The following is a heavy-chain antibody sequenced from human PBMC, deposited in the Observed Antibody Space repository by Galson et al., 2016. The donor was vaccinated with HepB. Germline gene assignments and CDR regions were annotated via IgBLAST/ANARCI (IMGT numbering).Heavy chain of an antibody. CDR1: GGSISDGHW. J-gene: IGHJ2*01. CDR3: ARGTVAVLATAGGIWYYDL. CDR2: IYHTGTT. D-gene: IGHD2-21*01. Sequence: TLSLTCAVSGGSISDGHWWTWVRQTPGKGLEWIGEIYHTGTTNYNPSLESRVTISIDKSKSQFSLNLSSVTAADTAMYYRARGTVAVLATAGGIWYYDLWGRGSLVSVAS. V-gene: IGHV4-4*02.